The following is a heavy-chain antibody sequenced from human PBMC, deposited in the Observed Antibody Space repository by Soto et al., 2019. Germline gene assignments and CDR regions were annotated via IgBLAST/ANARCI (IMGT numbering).Heavy chain of an antibody. J-gene: IGHJ6*02. CDR3: ARGSSTAGLYYGMDV. CDR1: GGSISSGGYY. V-gene: IGHV4-31*03. D-gene: IGHD6-6*01. Sequence: QVQLQESGPGLVKPSQTLSLTCTVSGGSISSGGYYWTWIRQHPGKGLEWIGYNYYSGITYYNPSLTRRVTVSXAXSXXQFSLKLSAVTAADTAVYYCARGSSTAGLYYGMDVWGQGTTVTVSS. CDR2: NYYSGIT.